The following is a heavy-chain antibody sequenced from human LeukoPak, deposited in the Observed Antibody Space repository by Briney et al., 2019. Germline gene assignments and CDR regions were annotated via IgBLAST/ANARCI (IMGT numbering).Heavy chain of an antibody. CDR1: GGSISSSSYY. D-gene: IGHD1-26*01. Sequence: SETLSLTCTVSGGSISSSSYYWGWIRQPPGKGLEWIGSIYYSGSTYYNPSLKSRVTISVDTSKNQFSLKLSSVTAADTAVYYCATSFSGSYYNWFDPWGQGTLVTVSS. V-gene: IGHV4-39*07. CDR2: IYYSGST. J-gene: IGHJ5*02. CDR3: ATSFSGSYYNWFDP.